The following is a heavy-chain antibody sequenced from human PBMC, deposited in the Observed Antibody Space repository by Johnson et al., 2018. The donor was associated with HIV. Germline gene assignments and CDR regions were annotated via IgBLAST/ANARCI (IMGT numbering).Heavy chain of an antibody. CDR1: GFTFSSYG. D-gene: IGHD3-22*01. CDR3: ARDLGDSSGYYLGAFDI. Sequence: QVQLVESGGGVVQPGRSLRLSCAASGFTFSSYGMHWVRQAPGKGLEWVAVISYDGSNKYYADSVKGRFTISRDNSKNTLYLQMNSLRAEDTAVYYCARDLGDSSGYYLGAFDIWGQGTMVTVSS. CDR2: ISYDGSNK. J-gene: IGHJ3*02. V-gene: IGHV3-30*03.